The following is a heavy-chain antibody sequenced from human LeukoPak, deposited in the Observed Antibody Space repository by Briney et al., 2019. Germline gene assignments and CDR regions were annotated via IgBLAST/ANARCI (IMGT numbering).Heavy chain of an antibody. D-gene: IGHD3-22*01. CDR3: ARDSRAGYYDSSGYEDFDY. V-gene: IGHV3-33*01. J-gene: IGHJ4*02. CDR1: GFTFSSYG. CDR2: IWYDGSNK. Sequence: GRSLRLSCAASGFTFSSYGMHWVRQAPGKGMEWVAVIWYDGSNKYYADSVKGRFTISRDNSKNTLYLQMNSLGAEDTAVYYCARDSRAGYYDSSGYEDFDYWGQGTLVTVSS.